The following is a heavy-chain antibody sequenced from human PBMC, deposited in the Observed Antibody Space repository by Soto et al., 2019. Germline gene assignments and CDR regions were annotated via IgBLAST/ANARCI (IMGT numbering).Heavy chain of an antibody. D-gene: IGHD1-1*01. Sequence: QVQLVQSGAEVKKPGASVQVSCKSSGYTFTSYGISWVRQAPGQGLEWMGWISGYNGHTNYAQTLQGTVTMTTDTPTSTADMELRSLRSDDTAVYNCARDEGYKCNDGGCFDPWGQGALGTVSS. CDR1: GYTFTSYG. J-gene: IGHJ5*02. CDR3: ARDEGYKCNDGGCFDP. V-gene: IGHV1-18*01. CDR2: ISGYNGHT.